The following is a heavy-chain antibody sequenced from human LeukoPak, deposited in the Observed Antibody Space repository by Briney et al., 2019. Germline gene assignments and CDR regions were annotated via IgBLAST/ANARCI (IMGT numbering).Heavy chain of an antibody. V-gene: IGHV1-2*02. Sequence: ASVKVSCKASGYTFTGYSMHWVRQAPGQGLKWLGWINPKSGGTNYAQKFQGRVTMTRDTSISTAYMELSRLRSDDTAVYYCARVEDCSSASCQYYYYMDVWGKGTTVTVSS. J-gene: IGHJ6*03. D-gene: IGHD2-2*01. CDR2: INPKSGGT. CDR1: GYTFTGYS. CDR3: ARVEDCSSASCQYYYYMDV.